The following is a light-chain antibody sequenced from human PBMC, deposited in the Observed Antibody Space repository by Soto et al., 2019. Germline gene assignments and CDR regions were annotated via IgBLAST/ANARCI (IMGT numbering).Light chain of an antibody. CDR3: PHYGSSPRT. Sequence: EIVLTQSPGTLSLSPGERATLSCRASQSINSNYLAWYQQNPGQAPMLLIYGASSRATGIPDRFSGSGSGTDITLTISSLEPADFAAYYCPHYGSSPRTFGQGTKVEIK. V-gene: IGKV3-20*01. J-gene: IGKJ1*01. CDR1: QSINSNY. CDR2: GAS.